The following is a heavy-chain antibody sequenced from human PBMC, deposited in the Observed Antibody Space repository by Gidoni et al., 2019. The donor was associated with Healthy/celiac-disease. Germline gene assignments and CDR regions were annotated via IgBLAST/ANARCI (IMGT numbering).Heavy chain of an antibody. CDR1: GFSLSNARMG. J-gene: IGHJ4*02. D-gene: IGHD3-22*01. Sequence: QVTLKESGPVLVKPTEPLTLTCTVSGFSLSNARMGVSWIRQPPGKALEWLAHIFSNDEKSYSTSLKSRLTISKDTSKSQVVLTMTNMDPVDTATYYCARIRTDYYDSSGPPDCWGQGTLVTVSS. V-gene: IGHV2-26*01. CDR2: IFSNDEK. CDR3: ARIRTDYYDSSGPPDC.